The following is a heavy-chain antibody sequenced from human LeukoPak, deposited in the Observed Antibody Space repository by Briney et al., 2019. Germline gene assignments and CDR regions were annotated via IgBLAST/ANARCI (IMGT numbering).Heavy chain of an antibody. J-gene: IGHJ5*02. D-gene: IGHD6-19*01. V-gene: IGHV3-23*01. CDR1: GFTFSRYG. CDR3: AKGSSGWYPIPFDP. CDR2: ISGSGGST. Sequence: SGGSLRLSCAASGFTFSRYGMSWVRQAPGKGLEWVSAISGSGGSTYYADSVKGRFTISRDNSKNTLYLQMNSLRAEDTAVYYCAKGSSGWYPIPFDPWGQGTLVTVSS.